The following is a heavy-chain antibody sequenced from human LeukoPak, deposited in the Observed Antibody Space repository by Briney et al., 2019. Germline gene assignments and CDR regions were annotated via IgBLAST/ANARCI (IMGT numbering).Heavy chain of an antibody. CDR1: GFTFSSYG. CDR2: IRYDGSNK. J-gene: IGHJ6*03. Sequence: GGSLRLSCAASGFTFSSYGMHWVRQAPGKGLEWVAFIRYDGSNKYYADSVKGRFTNSRDNSKNTLYLQMNSLRAEDTAVYYCAKGVSSGYYYYYYYMDVWGKGTTVTISS. CDR3: AKGVSSGYYYYYYYMDV. V-gene: IGHV3-30*02. D-gene: IGHD3-22*01.